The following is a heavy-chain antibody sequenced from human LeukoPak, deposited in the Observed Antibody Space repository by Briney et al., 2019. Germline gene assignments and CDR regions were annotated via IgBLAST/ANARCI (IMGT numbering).Heavy chain of an antibody. CDR2: LYRDGNT. D-gene: IGHD3-16*01. Sequence: GGSLRLSCAASGFTFTTYAMTWVRQAPGKGLEWVSVLYRDGNTKYADSVQGRFTISRDNSKNTLYLEMNSLRPDDTAVYYCARGVEPMAANTLAYWGQGTMVTVS. CDR1: GFTFTTYA. J-gene: IGHJ4*02. V-gene: IGHV3-53*01. CDR3: ARGVEPMAANTLAY.